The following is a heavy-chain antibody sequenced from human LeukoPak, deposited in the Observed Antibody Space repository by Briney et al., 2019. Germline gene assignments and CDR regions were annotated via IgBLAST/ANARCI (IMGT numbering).Heavy chain of an antibody. CDR1: GFTFSDNY. V-gene: IGHV3-11*04. CDR2: ISPSGSTI. CDR3: VTYAY. D-gene: IGHD1-20*01. Sequence: KPGGSLRLSCAASGFTFSDNYLSWIRQAPGKGLEWISYISPSGSTIYYADSVKGRFTISRDNAKNSLYLQMNGLRAEDTALYHCVTYAYWGQGTLVTVSS. J-gene: IGHJ4*02.